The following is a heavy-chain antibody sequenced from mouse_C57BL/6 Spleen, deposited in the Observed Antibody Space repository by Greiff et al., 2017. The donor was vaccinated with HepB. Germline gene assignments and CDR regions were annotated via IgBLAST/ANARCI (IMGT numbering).Heavy chain of an antibody. CDR1: GFTFSDYG. J-gene: IGHJ1*03. CDR3: AGGYGIYWYFDV. Sequence: EVKLMESGGGLVKPGGSLKLSCAASGFTFSDYGMHWVRQAPEKGLEWVAYISSGSSTIYYADTVKGRFTISRDNAKNTLFLQMTSLRSEDTAMYYCAGGYGIYWYFDVWGTGTTVTVSS. D-gene: IGHD2-1*01. CDR2: ISSGSSTI. V-gene: IGHV5-17*01.